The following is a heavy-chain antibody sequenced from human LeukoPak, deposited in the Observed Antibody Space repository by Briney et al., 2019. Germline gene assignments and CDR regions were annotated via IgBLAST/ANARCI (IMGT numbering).Heavy chain of an antibody. CDR2: MIPNSGNT. Sequence: GASVKVSCKASGYTFTSYDINWVRQATGQGLEWMGWMIPNSGNTGYAQKFQGRVTMTRDTSISTAYMELSRLRSDDTAMYYCARVENSSGWYYFDYWGQGTLVTVSS. CDR3: ARVENSSGWYYFDY. CDR1: GYTFTSYD. J-gene: IGHJ4*02. D-gene: IGHD6-19*01. V-gene: IGHV1-8*01.